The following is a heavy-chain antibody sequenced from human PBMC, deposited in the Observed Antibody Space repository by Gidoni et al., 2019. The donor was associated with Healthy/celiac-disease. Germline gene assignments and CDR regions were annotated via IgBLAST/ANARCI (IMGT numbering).Heavy chain of an antibody. J-gene: IGHJ4*02. CDR1: GDTFSSYE. V-gene: IGHV3-48*03. CDR3: ASELLMEYFDY. Sequence: EVQLVESGGGLVQPGGALRLSCAASGDTFSSYEMNWVRQAAGQVLGWVSYISISGSSIYFADSVQCLFPISRDHAKNSLYLHMTSLSAEDTAVYYCASELLMEYFDYWGQGPLVTVSS. CDR2: ISISGSSI. D-gene: IGHD3-16*01.